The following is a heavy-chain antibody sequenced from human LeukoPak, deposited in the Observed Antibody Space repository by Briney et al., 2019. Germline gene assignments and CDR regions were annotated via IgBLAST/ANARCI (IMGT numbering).Heavy chain of an antibody. J-gene: IGHJ4*02. D-gene: IGHD1/OR15-1a*01. CDR3: ARVSLVNNYFDY. CDR2: ISSSGSTR. Sequence: PGGSLRLSCAASGFTFSDYYMSWIRQAPGERLEWVSYISSSGSTRYYADSVKGRFTISRDNAKNSLYLQMNSLRAEDTAVYFCARVSLVNNYFDYWGQGTLVTVSS. V-gene: IGHV3-11*01. CDR1: GFTFSDYY.